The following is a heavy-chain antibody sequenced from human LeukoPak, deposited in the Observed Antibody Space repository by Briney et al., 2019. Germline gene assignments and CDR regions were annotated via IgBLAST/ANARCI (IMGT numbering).Heavy chain of an antibody. V-gene: IGHV1-46*01. D-gene: IGHD6-6*01. Sequence: ASVKVSCKASGYTFTSYYMHWVRQAPGQGLEWMGIINPSGGSTSYAQKFQGRVTMTRDTSTSTVYMELSSLRSEDTAVYYCARDFWHHSSSSGIIDYWGQGTLVTVSS. CDR2: INPSGGST. CDR3: ARDFWHHSSSSGIIDY. CDR1: GYTFTSYY. J-gene: IGHJ4*02.